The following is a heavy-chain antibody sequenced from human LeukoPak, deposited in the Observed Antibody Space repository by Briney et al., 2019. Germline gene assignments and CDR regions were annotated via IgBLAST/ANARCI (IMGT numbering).Heavy chain of an antibody. Sequence: SQTLSLTCTVSGGSISSGGYYWSWIRQPPGKGLEWIGYIYHSGSTYYNPSLKSRVTISVDRSKNQFSLKLSSVTAADTAVYYCARVLGATSAFDIWGQGTMVTVSS. CDR1: GGSISSGGYY. V-gene: IGHV4-30-2*01. CDR3: ARVLGATSAFDI. J-gene: IGHJ3*02. D-gene: IGHD1-26*01. CDR2: IYHSGST.